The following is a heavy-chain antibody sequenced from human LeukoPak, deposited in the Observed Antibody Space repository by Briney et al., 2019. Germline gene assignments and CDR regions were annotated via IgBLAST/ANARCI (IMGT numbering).Heavy chain of an antibody. CDR1: GFTFSSYS. CDR2: ISSSSSYI. J-gene: IGHJ4*02. V-gene: IGHV3-21*01. Sequence: GGSLRLSCAASGFTFSSYSMNWVRQAPGRGLEWVSSISSSSSYIYYADSVKGRFTISRDNAKNSLYLQMNSLRAEDTAVYYCAIGYSGYDYRGGYWGQGTLVTVSS. CDR3: AIGYSGYDYRGGY. D-gene: IGHD5-12*01.